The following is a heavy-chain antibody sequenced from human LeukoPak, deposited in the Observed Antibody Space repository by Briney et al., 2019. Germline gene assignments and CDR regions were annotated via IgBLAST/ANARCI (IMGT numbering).Heavy chain of an antibody. Sequence: ASVKVSCKASGYTFTGDYLHWVRQAPGQGLEWMGWIRPNNGGTNYAQSFQGRVTMTRDTSISTVYMELSRVRSDDTAVYYCARAVAAGDYWGQGTLVTVSS. CDR2: IRPNNGGT. CDR3: ARAVAAGDY. D-gene: IGHD6-13*01. J-gene: IGHJ4*02. V-gene: IGHV1-2*02. CDR1: GYTFTGDY.